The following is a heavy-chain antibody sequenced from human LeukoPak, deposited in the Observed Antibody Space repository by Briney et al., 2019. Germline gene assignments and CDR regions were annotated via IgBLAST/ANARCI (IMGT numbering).Heavy chain of an antibody. V-gene: IGHV3-23*01. CDR2: ISASGGST. Sequence: GGSLRLSCAASGFTFSSYAMSWVRQAPGKGLEWVSLISASGGSTYYADSVKGRFTISRDNSKNTLYPQMNSLRAEDTAVYYCAKSRTFGGVIVPFLFDYWGRGTLVTVSS. D-gene: IGHD3-16*02. J-gene: IGHJ4*02. CDR1: GFTFSSYA. CDR3: AKSRTFGGVIVPFLFDY.